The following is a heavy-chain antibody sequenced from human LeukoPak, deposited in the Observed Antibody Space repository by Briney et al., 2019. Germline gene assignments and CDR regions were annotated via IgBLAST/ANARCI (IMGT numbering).Heavy chain of an antibody. Sequence: GGSLRLSCAASGFTFSSYWMSWVRLAPGKGLEWVANIKQDGSEKYYVDSVRGRFSISRDNSKNSLYLQMNSLRADDTAVYYCARSARLMKGVVEVTALDDWGQGTLATVSS. CDR3: ARSARLMKGVVEVTALDD. CDR1: GFTFSSYW. V-gene: IGHV3-7*01. J-gene: IGHJ4*02. D-gene: IGHD3-3*01. CDR2: IKQDGSEK.